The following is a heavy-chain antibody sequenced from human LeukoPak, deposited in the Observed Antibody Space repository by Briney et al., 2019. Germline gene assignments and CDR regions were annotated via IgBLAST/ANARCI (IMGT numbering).Heavy chain of an antibody. Sequence: SVKVSCKASGGSFNSHAIAWVRQAPGQGLEWLGRIIPVIGTGNYAQKFKGRVTITADESTTTAHMELTSLRSDDTAVYYCVKGRDSSGHHLDYWGQGSLVTVSS. CDR2: IIPVIGTG. CDR3: VKGRDSSGHHLDY. CDR1: GGSFNSHA. D-gene: IGHD3-22*01. V-gene: IGHV1-69*11. J-gene: IGHJ4*02.